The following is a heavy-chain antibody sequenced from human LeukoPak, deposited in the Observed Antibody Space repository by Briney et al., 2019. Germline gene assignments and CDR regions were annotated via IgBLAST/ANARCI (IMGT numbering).Heavy chain of an antibody. CDR3: AREGYCSGGTCYSFDY. D-gene: IGHD2-15*01. CDR1: GYTFTSYY. CDR2: INPSGGST. J-gene: IGHJ4*02. V-gene: IGHV1-46*01. Sequence: ASVNVSCTASGYTFTSYYMHWVRQAPGQGLEWMGIINPSGGSTSYAQKFQGRVTMTRDMSTSTVYMELSSLRSEDTAVYFCAREGYCSGGTCYSFDYWGQGTLVTVSS.